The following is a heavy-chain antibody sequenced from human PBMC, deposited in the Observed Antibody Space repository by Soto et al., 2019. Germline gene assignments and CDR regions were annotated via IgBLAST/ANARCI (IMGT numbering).Heavy chain of an antibody. Sequence: QVQLVQSGAEVKKPGSSVKVSCKASGYTFTSYGISWVRQAPGQGLEWMGWISAYNGNTNYAQKLQGRVTMTTDTSTGTAYMEVRSLRSDDTAVYYCARVGCSSTSCPDYYYYGMDVWGQGTTVTVSS. V-gene: IGHV1-18*01. D-gene: IGHD2-2*01. CDR3: ARVGCSSTSCPDYYYYGMDV. CDR2: ISAYNGNT. CDR1: GYTFTSYG. J-gene: IGHJ6*02.